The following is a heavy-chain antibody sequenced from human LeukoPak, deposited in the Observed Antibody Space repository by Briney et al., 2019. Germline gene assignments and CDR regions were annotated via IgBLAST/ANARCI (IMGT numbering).Heavy chain of an antibody. V-gene: IGHV4-59*01. D-gene: IGHD1-26*01. Sequence: SETLSHTRTVSGGSISSYYWSWIRQPPGKGLEWIGYIYYSGSTNYNPSLKSRVTISVDTSKNQFSLKLSSVTAADTAVYYCARAQWELLRSDAFDIWGQGAMVTVSS. CDR1: GGSISSYY. J-gene: IGHJ3*02. CDR3: ARAQWELLRSDAFDI. CDR2: IYYSGST.